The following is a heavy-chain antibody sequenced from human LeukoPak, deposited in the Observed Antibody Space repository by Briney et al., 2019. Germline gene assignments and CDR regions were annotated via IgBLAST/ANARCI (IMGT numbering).Heavy chain of an antibody. CDR1: GGSISSSSYY. CDR2: IYYSGST. V-gene: IGHV4-39*01. D-gene: IGHD5-24*01. Sequence: PSETLSLTCTVSGGSISSSSYYWGWIRQPPGKGLEWIGSIYYSGSTYYNPSLKSRVTISVDTSKNQFSLKLSSVTAADTAVYYCARHRTGYSLNFGSYYYMDVWGKGTTVTVSS. CDR3: ARHRTGYSLNFGSYYYMDV. J-gene: IGHJ6*03.